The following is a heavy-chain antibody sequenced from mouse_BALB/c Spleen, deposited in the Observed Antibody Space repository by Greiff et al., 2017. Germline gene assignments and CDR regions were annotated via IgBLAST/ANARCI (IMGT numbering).Heavy chain of an antibody. CDR2: ISDGGSYT. Sequence: EVMLVESGGGLVKPGGSLKLSCAASGFTFSDYYMYWVRQTPEKRLEWVATISDGGSYTYYPDSVKGRFTISRDNAKNNLYLQMSSLKSEDTAMYYCARELVYYYAMDYWGQGASVTVSS. J-gene: IGHJ4*01. D-gene: IGHD3-1*01. CDR1: GFTFSDYY. CDR3: ARELVYYYAMDY. V-gene: IGHV5-4*02.